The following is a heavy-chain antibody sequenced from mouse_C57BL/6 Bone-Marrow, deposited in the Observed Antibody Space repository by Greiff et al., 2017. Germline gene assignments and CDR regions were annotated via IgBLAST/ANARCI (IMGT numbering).Heavy chain of an antibody. Sequence: DVKLVESGGGLVKPGGSLKLSCAASGFTFSDYGMHWVRQAPEKGLEWVAYISSGSSTIYYADTVKGRFTISRDNAKNTLFLQMTSLRSEDTAMYYCARDLTAQATYYYAMDYWGQGTSVTVSS. CDR1: GFTFSDYG. D-gene: IGHD3-2*02. J-gene: IGHJ4*01. CDR2: ISSGSSTI. CDR3: ARDLTAQATYYYAMDY. V-gene: IGHV5-17*01.